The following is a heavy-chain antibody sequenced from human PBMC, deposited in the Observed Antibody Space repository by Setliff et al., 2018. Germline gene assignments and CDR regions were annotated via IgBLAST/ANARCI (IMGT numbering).Heavy chain of an antibody. CDR1: GFTVSSSD. Sequence: GGSLRLSCATSGFTVSSSDMIWVRQAPGKGLEWVSKTHIDGITVYSDSVKGRSIIYRDNARNSLHLQMNSLRAEDTAIYFCARRLPYYGMDVWGQGTTVTVSS. V-gene: IGHV3-48*03. CDR3: ARRLPYYGMDV. J-gene: IGHJ6*02. D-gene: IGHD2-15*01. CDR2: THIDGITV.